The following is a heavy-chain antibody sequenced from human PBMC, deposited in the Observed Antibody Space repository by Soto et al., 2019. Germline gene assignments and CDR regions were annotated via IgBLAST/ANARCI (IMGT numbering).Heavy chain of an antibody. D-gene: IGHD6-19*01. J-gene: IGHJ6*02. CDR2: IYSGGST. V-gene: IGHV3-66*01. Sequence: PGGSLRLSCAASGFTVSSNYMSWVRQAPGKGLEWVSVIYSGGSTYYADSVKGRFTISRDNSKNTLYLQMNSLRAEDTAVYYCARDNTAVAGLYYYYYGMDVWGQGTTVTVSS. CDR3: ARDNTAVAGLYYYYYGMDV. CDR1: GFTVSSNY.